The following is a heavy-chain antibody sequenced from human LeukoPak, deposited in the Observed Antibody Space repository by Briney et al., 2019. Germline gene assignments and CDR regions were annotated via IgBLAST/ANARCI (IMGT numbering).Heavy chain of an antibody. CDR1: GFTFSSYG. CDR2: IWYDGSNK. D-gene: IGHD6-19*01. J-gene: IGHJ6*03. CDR3: ARSTVAGTPGYYYYYYMDV. Sequence: PGRSLRLSCAASGFTFSSYGMHWVRQAPGKGLEWVAVIWYDGSNKYYADSAKGRFTISRDNSKNTLYLQMNSLRAEDTAVYYCARSTVAGTPGYYYYYYMDVWGKGTTVTVSS. V-gene: IGHV3-33*01.